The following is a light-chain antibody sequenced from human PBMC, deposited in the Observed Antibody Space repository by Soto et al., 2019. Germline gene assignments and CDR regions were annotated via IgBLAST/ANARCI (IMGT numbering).Light chain of an antibody. CDR2: SNN. Sequence: QAVVTQSPSASGTPGQRVTISCSGSSSNIGSNTVNWYQQLPGTAPKLLIYSNNQWPSGVPDRFSGSKSGTSASLAISGLQSEDEADYYCAAWDDSLNGYVFGTGTKLTV. J-gene: IGLJ1*01. CDR3: AAWDDSLNGYV. V-gene: IGLV1-44*01. CDR1: SSNIGSNT.